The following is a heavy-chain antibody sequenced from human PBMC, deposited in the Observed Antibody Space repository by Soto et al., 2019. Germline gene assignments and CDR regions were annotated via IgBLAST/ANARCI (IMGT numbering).Heavy chain of an antibody. D-gene: IGHD2-21*01. CDR3: ARGGISHWAYFYYMDV. J-gene: IGHJ6*03. CDR2: INHLGSI. V-gene: IGHV4-34*01. CDR1: GGSLSDYF. Sequence: SKTLSLTCVVSGGSLSDYFWSWIRQPPGMALEWIGEINHLGSINYNPSLKSRVTTSVDTSKNQFSLTLNSVTAADTATYYCARGGISHWAYFYYMDVWDRGTTVTVSS.